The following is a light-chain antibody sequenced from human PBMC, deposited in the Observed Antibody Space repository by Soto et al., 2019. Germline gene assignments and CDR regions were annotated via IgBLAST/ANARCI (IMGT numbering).Light chain of an antibody. CDR1: QAISSW. J-gene: IGKJ4*01. Sequence: DIKMTQSPSSVSASVGDRVTITCRASQAISSWLAWYQQKPGRAPKLLIYSASSLQNGAPSRFTGSGSGTDFTLTITCLQPDDTAIYYCQQSRSFPLTFGGGTKV. V-gene: IGKV1-12*01. CDR3: QQSRSFPLT. CDR2: SAS.